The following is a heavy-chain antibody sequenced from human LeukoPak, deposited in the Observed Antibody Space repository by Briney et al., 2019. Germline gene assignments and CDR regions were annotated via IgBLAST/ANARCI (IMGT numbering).Heavy chain of an antibody. V-gene: IGHV3-30*02. Sequence: GGSLRLSCAASGFTFSSYGMHWVRQAPGKGLEWVAFIRYDGSNKYYADSVKGRFTISRDNSKNTLYLQMNSLRAEDTAVYYCAKDQMRYCSSTSCYWFDYWGQGTLVTVSS. D-gene: IGHD2-2*01. CDR3: AKDQMRYCSSTSCYWFDY. CDR1: GFTFSSYG. J-gene: IGHJ4*02. CDR2: IRYDGSNK.